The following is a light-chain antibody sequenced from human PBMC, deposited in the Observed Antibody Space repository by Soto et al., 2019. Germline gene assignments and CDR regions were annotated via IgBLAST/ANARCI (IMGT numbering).Light chain of an antibody. CDR2: EVS. CDR1: SSDVGSYNL. Sequence: SVLPQPSSVSGSPVQSITLSCPGTSSDVGSYNLVSWYQQHPGKAPKLMIYEVSKRPSGVSNRFSGSKSGNTASLTISGLQAEDEADYYCCSYAGSSTYVFGTGTKVTVL. J-gene: IGLJ1*01. CDR3: CSYAGSSTYV. V-gene: IGLV2-23*02.